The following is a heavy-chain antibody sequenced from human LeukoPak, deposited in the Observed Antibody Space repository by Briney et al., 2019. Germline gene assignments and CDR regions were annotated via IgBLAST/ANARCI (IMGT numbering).Heavy chain of an antibody. J-gene: IGHJ6*02. Sequence: GGSLRLSCAASGFTFSSYSMNWVRPAPGKGLEWVSSISSSSSYIYYADSVKGRFTISRDNAKNSLYLQMNSLRAEDTAVYYCARVPAYSGSYLLYYGMDVWGQGTTVTVSS. CDR2: ISSSSSYI. V-gene: IGHV3-21*01. D-gene: IGHD1-26*01. CDR3: ARVPAYSGSYLLYYGMDV. CDR1: GFTFSSYS.